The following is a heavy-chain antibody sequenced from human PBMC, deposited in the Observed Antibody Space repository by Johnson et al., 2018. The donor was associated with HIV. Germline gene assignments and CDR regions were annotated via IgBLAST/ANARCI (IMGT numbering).Heavy chain of an antibody. CDR1: EFTFSNYA. D-gene: IGHD6-25*01. CDR2: ISYDGTNK. V-gene: IGHV3-30*03. J-gene: IGHJ3*02. CDR3: ARGRKDIGAADGLDNDAFDM. Sequence: QVQLVESVGGLVQPGGSLRLSCAVSEFTFSNYAMHWVRLPPGKGLQWVAVISYDGTNKYYADSVQGRFTISRDDSKDTLYLQMDSLRAEDSALYYCARGRKDIGAADGLDNDAFDMWGQGTLVTVS.